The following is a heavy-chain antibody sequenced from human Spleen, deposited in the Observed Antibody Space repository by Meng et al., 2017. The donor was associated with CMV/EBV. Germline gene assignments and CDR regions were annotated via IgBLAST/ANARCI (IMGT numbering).Heavy chain of an antibody. CDR1: GFIFSDHR. Sequence: SGFIFSDHRIDWIRQAPGKGLEWVARIRHKANGYSTNYAASVRGRFTVSRDDSQNSLYLQMSSLQTDDTAVYYCARDGGRYDFGDYWGQGTLVTVSS. CDR3: ARDGGRYDFGDY. D-gene: IGHD1-1*01. CDR2: IRHKANGYST. V-gene: IGHV3-72*01. J-gene: IGHJ4*02.